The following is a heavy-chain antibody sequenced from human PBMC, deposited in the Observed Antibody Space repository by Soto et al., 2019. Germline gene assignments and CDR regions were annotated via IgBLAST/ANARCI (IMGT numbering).Heavy chain of an antibody. J-gene: IGHJ4*02. CDR1: GYTFTGYY. CDR3: ARGSRYDFWSGSSNFDY. CDR2: INPNSGGT. Sequence: QVQLVQSGAEVKKPGASVKVSCKAPGYTFTGYYMHWVRQAPGQGVVWMGWINPNSGGTNYAQKFQGWVTMTRDPPISTAQKEMSRARADATAGDYCARGSRYDFWSGSSNFDYWGQGPLVPVSS. D-gene: IGHD3-3*01. V-gene: IGHV1-2*04.